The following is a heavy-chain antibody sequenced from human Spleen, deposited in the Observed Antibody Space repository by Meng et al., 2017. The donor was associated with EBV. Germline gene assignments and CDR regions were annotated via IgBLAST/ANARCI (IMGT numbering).Heavy chain of an antibody. D-gene: IGHD4-17*01. J-gene: IGHJ4*02. Sequence: QIHLVQSGPEAKKPGASLKASCKTSGYTFTNNGITWVRQAPGQGLEWMAWISGYNGNTHYAQKFQGGVTVTIDTSTSTAYMELRNLRNDDTAVYYCARAHGDYEFDHWGQGTLVTVSS. V-gene: IGHV1-18*01. CDR3: ARAHGDYEFDH. CDR2: ISGYNGNT. CDR1: GYTFTNNG.